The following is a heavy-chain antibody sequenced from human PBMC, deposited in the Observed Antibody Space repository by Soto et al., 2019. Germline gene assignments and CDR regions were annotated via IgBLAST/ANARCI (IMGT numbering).Heavy chain of an antibody. CDR1: GFTFNSYD. Sequence: GGSLRLSCAASGFTFNSYDMHWVRQVTGKGLEWVSAIGTAGAPYYPGSVKGRFTISRENAKNSLYLQMSSLRDGDTAVYYCARGSTYSGLDVWGQGTTVTVSS. CDR2: IGTAGAP. CDR3: ARGSTYSGLDV. J-gene: IGHJ6*02. V-gene: IGHV3-13*05.